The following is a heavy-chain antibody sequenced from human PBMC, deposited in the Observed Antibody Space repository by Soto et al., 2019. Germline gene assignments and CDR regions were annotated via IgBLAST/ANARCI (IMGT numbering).Heavy chain of an antibody. V-gene: IGHV1-8*01. CDR2: MNPNSGNT. D-gene: IGHD3-22*01. CDR3: VAESDQRGDYYDSSGSYGMDV. J-gene: IGHJ6*02. Sequence: ASVKVSCKASGYTFTSYDINWVRQATGQGLEWMGWMNPNSGNTGYAQKFQGRVTMTRNTSISTAYMELSSLRSEDTALYYCVAESDQRGDYYDSSGSYGMDVWGQGTTVTVSS. CDR1: GYTFTSYD.